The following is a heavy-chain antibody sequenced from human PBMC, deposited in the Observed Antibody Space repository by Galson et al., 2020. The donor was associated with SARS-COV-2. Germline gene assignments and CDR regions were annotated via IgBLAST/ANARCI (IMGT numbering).Heavy chain of an antibody. Sequence: SETLSLTCTVSGGSISSGNYYWSWIRQPAGKGLEWIGRIYKSGNTNYNPSLWSQVTISVDTSKNQFSLKLRSVTAADTAVYYCARGNSPLVRICGLVTGPCGMGVWVQGTAVTVS. D-gene: IGHD3-3*01. CDR2: IYKSGNT. CDR3: ARGNSPLVRICGLVTGPCGMGV. J-gene: IGHJ6*02. V-gene: IGHV4-61*02. CDR1: GGSISSGNYY.